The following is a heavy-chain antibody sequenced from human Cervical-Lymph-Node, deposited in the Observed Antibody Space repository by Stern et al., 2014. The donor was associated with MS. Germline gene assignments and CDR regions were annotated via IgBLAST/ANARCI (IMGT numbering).Heavy chain of an antibody. J-gene: IGHJ4*02. CDR3: AGAYSSGWFDL. D-gene: IGHD6-19*01. Sequence: VQLVESGGGVVQPGRSLRLSCAASGFTFSNYGMHWVRQAPVKGLEWVAVMWYDGSNENYVDSVRGRFTISRDNSKNSLYLQMNSLRVEDTAVYYCAGAYSSGWFDLWGQGTLVTVSS. CDR1: GFTFSNYG. V-gene: IGHV3-33*03. CDR2: MWYDGSNE.